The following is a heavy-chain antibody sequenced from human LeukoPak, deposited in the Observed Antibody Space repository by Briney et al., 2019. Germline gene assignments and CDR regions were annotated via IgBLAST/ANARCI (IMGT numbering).Heavy chain of an antibody. V-gene: IGHV4-34*01. J-gene: IGHJ4*02. CDR3: ARVARCTSCFDIDY. Sequence: SETLSLTCAVYGGSFSGYYWSWIRQPPGKGLEWIGEINHSGSTNYNPSLKSRVTISVDTSKNQFSLKLSSVTAADTAVYYCARVARCTSCFDIDYWGQGTLVTVSS. CDR1: GGSFSGYY. CDR2: INHSGST. D-gene: IGHD2-2*01.